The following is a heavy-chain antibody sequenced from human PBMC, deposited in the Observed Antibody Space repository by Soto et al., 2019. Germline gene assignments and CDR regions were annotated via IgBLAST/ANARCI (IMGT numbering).Heavy chain of an antibody. D-gene: IGHD2-21*02. J-gene: IGHJ6*02. CDR3: VQRRCGADCLQIYPSRSYYGLDD. V-gene: IGHV2-5*02. CDR2: LYWDDDK. CDR1: GLSLRTTGVG. Sequence: QITLKESGPTLVKPTQTLTLTCTFSGLSLRTTGVGVGWVRQPPGKALEWLALLYWDDDKRYSPSLKSRLTITKDASEKQVVLTMSNMDTVDTATYYCVQRRCGADCLQIYPSRSYYGLDDWGQGTTVTVSS.